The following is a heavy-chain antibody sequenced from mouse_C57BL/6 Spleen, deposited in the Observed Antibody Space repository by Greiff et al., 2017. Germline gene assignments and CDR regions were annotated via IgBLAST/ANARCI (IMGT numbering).Heavy chain of an antibody. D-gene: IGHD1-1*01. J-gene: IGHJ1*03. Sequence: QVQLQQPGAELVKPGASVKMSCKASGYTFTSYWITWVKQRPGQGLEWIGDIYPGSGSTNYNEKFKSKATLTVDTSSSTAYMQLSSLTSEDSAVYCCARPGYYGSNDWYLDVWGTGTTVTVSS. CDR2: IYPGSGST. CDR3: ARPGYYGSNDWYLDV. CDR1: GYTFTSYW. V-gene: IGHV1-55*01.